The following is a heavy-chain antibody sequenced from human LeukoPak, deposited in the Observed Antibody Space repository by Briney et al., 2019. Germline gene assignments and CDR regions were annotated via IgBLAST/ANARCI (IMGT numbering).Heavy chain of an antibody. CDR2: INHSGST. CDR3: ARAPLGGWDFDY. V-gene: IGHV4-34*01. Sequence: PSETLSLTCAVYGGSFSGHYWSWIRQPPGKGLEWIGEINHSGSTNYNPSLESRVTISVDTSKNHFSLKLSSVTAADTAVYYCARAPLGGWDFDYWGQGTLVTVSS. J-gene: IGHJ4*02. D-gene: IGHD6-19*01. CDR1: GGSFSGHY.